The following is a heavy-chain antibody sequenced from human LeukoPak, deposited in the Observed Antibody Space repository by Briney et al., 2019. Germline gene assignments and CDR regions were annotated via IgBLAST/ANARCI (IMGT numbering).Heavy chain of an antibody. Sequence: WGVLRLSCAASGFTFSSYSMNWVRQAPGKGLEWVSYISSSSSTIYYADSVKGRFTISRDNAKNSLYLQMNSLRAEDTAVYYCARDGFFEGATTSWDVWGKGTTVTVST. CDR1: GFTFSSYS. CDR3: ARDGFFEGATTSWDV. D-gene: IGHD1-26*01. V-gene: IGHV3-48*01. CDR2: ISSSSSTI. J-gene: IGHJ6*04.